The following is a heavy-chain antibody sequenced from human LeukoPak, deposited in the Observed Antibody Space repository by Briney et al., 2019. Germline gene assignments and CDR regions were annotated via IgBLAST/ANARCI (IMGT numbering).Heavy chain of an antibody. D-gene: IGHD3-9*01. CDR2: IYYSGST. V-gene: IGHV4-39*01. J-gene: IGHJ4*02. CDR1: GGSISSSSYY. Sequence: SSETLSLTCTVSGGSISSSSYYWGWIRQPPGKGLEWIGSIYYSGSTYYNPSLKSRVTMSVDTSKNQFSLKLSSVTAADTAVYYCARVKLRYFDWLSHFDYWGQGTLVTVSS. CDR3: ARVKLRYFDWLSHFDY.